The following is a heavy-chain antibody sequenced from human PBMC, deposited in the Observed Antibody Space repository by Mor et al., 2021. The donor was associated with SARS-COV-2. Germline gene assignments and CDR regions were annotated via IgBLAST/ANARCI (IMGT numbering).Heavy chain of an antibody. Sequence: QKFQGRVTITADESTSTAYMELSSLRSEDTAVYYCARGPSGSYSHYYYGMDVWGQGTTVTVSS. V-gene: IGHV1-69*01. D-gene: IGHD1-26*01. CDR3: ARGPSGSYSHYYYGMDV. J-gene: IGHJ6*02.